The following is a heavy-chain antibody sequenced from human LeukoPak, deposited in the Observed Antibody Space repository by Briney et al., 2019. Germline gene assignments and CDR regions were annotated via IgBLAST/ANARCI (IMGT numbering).Heavy chain of an antibody. V-gene: IGHV4-34*01. CDR1: GGSFSGYY. CDR3: ARIDLFYMDV. J-gene: IGHJ6*03. CDR2: INHSGST. Sequence: PSETLSLTCAVYGGSFSGYYWSWVRQPPGKGLEWIGEINHSGSTNHNPSLKSRVTISVDTSKNQFSLKLSSVTAADTAVYYCARIDLFYMDVWGKGTTVTVSS.